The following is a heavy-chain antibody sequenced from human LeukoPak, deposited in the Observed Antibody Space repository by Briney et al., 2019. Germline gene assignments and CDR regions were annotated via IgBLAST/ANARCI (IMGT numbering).Heavy chain of an antibody. Sequence: GGSLRLSCAASGFTFSSYSMNWVRQAPGKGLEWVSSISSSSSYIYYADSVKGRFTISRDNAKSILYLDVNRLRVEDTAVYFCAKMSWVATLMGAMDVWGPGTTVIVSS. CDR2: ISSSSSYI. D-gene: IGHD2-8*01. V-gene: IGHV3-21*04. CDR1: GFTFSSYS. CDR3: AKMSWVATLMGAMDV. J-gene: IGHJ6*02.